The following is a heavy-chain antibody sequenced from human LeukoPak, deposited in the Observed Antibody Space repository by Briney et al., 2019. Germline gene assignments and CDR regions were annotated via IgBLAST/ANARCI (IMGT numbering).Heavy chain of an antibody. CDR1: GGSFSTYY. D-gene: IGHD5-24*01. CDR3: ARDSVLRRWLQFDY. J-gene: IGHJ4*02. Sequence: PSETLSLTCAVYGGSFSTYYWSWIRQPPGKGLEWVGEINHSGSTNYNPSLKSRVTISVDTSKNQFSLKLSSVTAADTAVYYCARDSVLRRWLQFDYWGQGTLVTVSS. V-gene: IGHV4-34*01. CDR2: INHSGST.